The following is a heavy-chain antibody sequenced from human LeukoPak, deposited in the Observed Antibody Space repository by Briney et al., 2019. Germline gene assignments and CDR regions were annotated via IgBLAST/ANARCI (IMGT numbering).Heavy chain of an antibody. CDR2: IIPIFGTA. CDR1: GGTFSSYA. J-gene: IGHJ4*02. V-gene: IGHV1-69*06. Sequence: SVKVSCKASGGTFSSYAISWVRQAPGQELEWMGGIIPIFGTANYAQKFQGRVTITADKSTSTAYMELSSLRSEDTAVYYCASSGTPHYDILTGYYFDYWGQGTLVTVSS. D-gene: IGHD3-9*01. CDR3: ASSGTPHYDILTGYYFDY.